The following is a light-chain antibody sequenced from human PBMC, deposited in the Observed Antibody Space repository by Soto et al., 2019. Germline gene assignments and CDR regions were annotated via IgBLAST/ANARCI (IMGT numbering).Light chain of an antibody. CDR3: NSFTSSSTYV. J-gene: IGLJ1*01. CDR1: SSDVGGYKY. CDR2: EVS. Sequence: QSALAQPASVSGSPGQSITISCTGTSSDVGGYKYVSWYQQHPGKAPKLIIYEVSNRPSGVSNRFSGSKSGNTASLTISGLQAEDETDYYCNSFTSSSTYVIGTGTKVTVL. V-gene: IGLV2-14*01.